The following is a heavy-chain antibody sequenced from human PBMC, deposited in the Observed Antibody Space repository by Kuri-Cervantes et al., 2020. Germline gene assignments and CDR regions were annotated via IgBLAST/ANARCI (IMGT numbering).Heavy chain of an antibody. CDR2: ISYDGSNK. Sequence: GGLLRLSCAASRFTLSSYAIHAVRQAPGKGLEWVAVISYDGSNKHYADYVTRRFTISRDNAKNSLYLQMTSLRDEDTAVYYCSRYRREGLGYCSSTSCYAVGDYGMDVCGQGTTVTVSS. V-gene: IGHV3-30-3*01. J-gene: IGHJ6*02. CDR3: SRYRREGLGYCSSTSCYAVGDYGMDV. D-gene: IGHD2-2*01. CDR1: RFTLSSYA.